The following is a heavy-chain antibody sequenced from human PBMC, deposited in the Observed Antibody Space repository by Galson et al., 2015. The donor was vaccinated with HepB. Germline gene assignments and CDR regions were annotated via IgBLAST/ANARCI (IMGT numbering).Heavy chain of an antibody. CDR3: ARTPYYGSGSHSNAWFDP. D-gene: IGHD3-10*01. CDR2: INTNTGNP. J-gene: IGHJ5*02. Sequence: SVKVSCKASGYTFNTYAMNWVRQAPGQGLEWMGWINTNTGNPTYAQGFTGRFVFSLDTSVTTAYLQISSLKAEDTAVYYCARTPYYGSGSHSNAWFDPWGQGTLVTVFS. V-gene: IGHV7-4-1*02. CDR1: GYTFNTYA.